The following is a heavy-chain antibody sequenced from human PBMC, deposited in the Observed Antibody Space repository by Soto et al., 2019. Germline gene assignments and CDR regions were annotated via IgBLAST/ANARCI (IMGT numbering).Heavy chain of an antibody. J-gene: IGHJ1*01. D-gene: IGHD6-19*01. CDR1: GFTFDDYA. V-gene: IGHV3-9*01. Sequence: GGFLRLSCAASGFTFDDYAMHWVRQAPGKGLEWVSGISWNSGSIGYADSVKGRFTISRDNAKNSLYLQMNSLRAEDTALYYCAKDISAVAGRAEYFQHWGQGTLVTVSS. CDR3: AKDISAVAGRAEYFQH. CDR2: ISWNSGSI.